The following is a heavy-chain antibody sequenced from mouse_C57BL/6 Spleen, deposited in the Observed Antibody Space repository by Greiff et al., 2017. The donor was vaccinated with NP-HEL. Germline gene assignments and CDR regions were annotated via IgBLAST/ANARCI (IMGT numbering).Heavy chain of an antibody. CDR3: ARGGGQLRGWFAY. CDR2: IDPSDSET. Sequence: QVQLQQPGAELVRPGSSVKLSCKASGYTFTSYWMHWVKQRPIQGLEWIGNIDPSDSETHYNQKFKDKATLTVDKSSSTAYMQLSSLTSEDSAVYYCARGGGQLRGWFAYWGQGTLVTVSA. D-gene: IGHD3-2*02. CDR1: GYTFTSYW. J-gene: IGHJ3*01. V-gene: IGHV1-52*01.